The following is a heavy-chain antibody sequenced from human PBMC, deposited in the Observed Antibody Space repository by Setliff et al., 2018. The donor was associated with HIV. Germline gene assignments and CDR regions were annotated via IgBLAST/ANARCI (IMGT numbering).Heavy chain of an antibody. CDR2: IIPILGIP. V-gene: IGHV1-69*04. Sequence: SVKVSCKASGGAFISHTFTWVRQAPGQGLEWMGRIIPILGIPNYAQNFQGRITISADKSTRTAYLELSSLRSDDSAVYFCAKEQEIGSYLDPWGQGTLVTVSS. CDR1: GGAFISHT. J-gene: IGHJ5*02. D-gene: IGHD2-2*02. CDR3: AKEQEIGSYLDP.